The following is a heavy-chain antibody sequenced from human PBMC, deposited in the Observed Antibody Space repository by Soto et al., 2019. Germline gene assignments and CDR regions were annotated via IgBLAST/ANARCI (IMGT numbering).Heavy chain of an antibody. Sequence: PEGSLRLSCAASGFTFSSYGMHWVRQAPGKGLEWVAVIWYDGSNKYYADSVKGRFTISRDNSKTTLYLQMNSLRAEDTAVYYCARGPSYYDFGSGYYAFDYYGQGTLVTCSS. CDR3: ARGPSYYDFGSGYYAFDY. D-gene: IGHD3-3*01. CDR1: GFTFSSYG. V-gene: IGHV3-33*01. CDR2: IWYDGSNK. J-gene: IGHJ4*02.